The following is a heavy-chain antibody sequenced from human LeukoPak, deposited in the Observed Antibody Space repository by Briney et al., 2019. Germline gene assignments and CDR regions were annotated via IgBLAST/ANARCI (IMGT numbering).Heavy chain of an antibody. J-gene: IGHJ4*02. V-gene: IGHV3-23*01. CDR2: VNGSSGST. CDR3: AKGGYDYIEIGYFDY. D-gene: IGHD5-12*01. Sequence: GGSLRLSCAASGFTFSNYAMNWVRQAPGKGLEWVSVVNGSSGSTDYADSVKGRFTISRDNSKNTLYLEMNSLRAEDTAIYYCAKGGYDYIEIGYFDYWGQGTLVTVSS. CDR1: GFTFSNYA.